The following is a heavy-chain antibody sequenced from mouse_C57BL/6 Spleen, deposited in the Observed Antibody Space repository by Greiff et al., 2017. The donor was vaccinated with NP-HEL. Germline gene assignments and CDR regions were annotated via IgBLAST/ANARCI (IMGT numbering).Heavy chain of an antibody. CDR2: INPNNGGT. V-gene: IGHV1-22*01. CDR3: ARRGAYYSNPYYYAMDY. CDR1: GYTFTDYN. D-gene: IGHD2-5*01. Sequence: EVQLQQSGPELVKPGASVKMSCKASGYTFTDYNMHWVKQTHGKSLEWIGYINPNNGGTNYTKKFKGQATLTVNKSSSTAYMELRSLTSEDSAVYYCARRGAYYSNPYYYAMDYWGQGTSVTVSS. J-gene: IGHJ4*01.